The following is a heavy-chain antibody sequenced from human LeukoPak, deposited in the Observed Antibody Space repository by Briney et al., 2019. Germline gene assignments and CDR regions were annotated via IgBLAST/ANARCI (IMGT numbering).Heavy chain of an antibody. CDR3: ARSAPSLDYLFDS. Sequence: AETLSLTCTVSGGSISGYYWTWIRQLPGKGLEWIGYIYNSGITNYNPSLKSRVTVSVDTSKNQFSLRLTSVTAADTAVYYCARSAPSLDYLFDSWGHGTLVTVSS. J-gene: IGHJ5*01. D-gene: IGHD4-11*01. CDR1: GGSISGYY. CDR2: IYNSGIT. V-gene: IGHV4-59*08.